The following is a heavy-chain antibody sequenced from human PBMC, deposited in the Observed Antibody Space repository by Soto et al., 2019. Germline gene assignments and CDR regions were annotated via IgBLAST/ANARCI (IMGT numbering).Heavy chain of an antibody. CDR1: GASITSGTYH. J-gene: IGHJ4*02. V-gene: IGHV4-31*03. CDR3: ARGVLY. CDR2: ISYSGST. Sequence: SETLSLTCTVSGASITSGTYHWSWIRQTPGRGLEWIGFISYSGSTSYNPSLQSRATISVDTSKNQFSLTLSPVTAADTAVYYCARGVLYWGQGTLVTVSS. D-gene: IGHD3-10*01.